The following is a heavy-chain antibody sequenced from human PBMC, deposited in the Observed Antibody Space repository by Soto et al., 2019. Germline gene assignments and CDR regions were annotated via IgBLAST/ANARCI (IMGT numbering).Heavy chain of an antibody. J-gene: IGHJ6*02. D-gene: IGHD3-16*02. CDR1: GYTFTSYA. Sequence: QVQLVQSGAEEKKPGASVKVSCKASGYTFTSYAMHWVRQAPGQRLEWMGWINAGNGNTKYSQKFQGRVTITRDTPASTAYRELSSLGSEDTAVYYGATATSWSLYYNSFGGSYRQYVMDAGGQGTTVTVSS. V-gene: IGHV1-3*05. CDR3: ATATSWSLYYNSFGGSYRQYVMDA. CDR2: INAGNGNT.